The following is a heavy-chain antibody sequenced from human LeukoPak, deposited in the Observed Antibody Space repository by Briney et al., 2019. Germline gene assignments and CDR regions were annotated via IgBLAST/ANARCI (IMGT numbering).Heavy chain of an antibody. D-gene: IGHD2-2*01. Sequence: GRSLRLSCAASGFTFSSYSMNWVRQAPGKGLEWVSYISSSSSTIYYADSVKGRFTISRDNAKNSLYLQMNSLRAEDTAVYYCAKDRLCSSTTCDDSFDIWGQGTMVTVSS. CDR1: GFTFSSYS. CDR2: ISSSSSTI. CDR3: AKDRLCSSTTCDDSFDI. J-gene: IGHJ3*02. V-gene: IGHV3-48*01.